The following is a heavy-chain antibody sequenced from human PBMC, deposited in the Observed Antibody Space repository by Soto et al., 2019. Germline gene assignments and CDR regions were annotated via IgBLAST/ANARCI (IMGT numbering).Heavy chain of an antibody. CDR2: MNPFSGNA. V-gene: IGHV1-8*01. Sequence: ASVKVSCKASGYTFTSYDSYWARQATGQGLEWMGWMNPFSGNAVYTQKFQDRVTMTRDTSINTAYMEMSGLRSEATAVYYCTRGQGNHWGQGSLVTVSS. J-gene: IGHJ4*02. CDR3: TRGQGNH. CDR1: GYTFTSYD.